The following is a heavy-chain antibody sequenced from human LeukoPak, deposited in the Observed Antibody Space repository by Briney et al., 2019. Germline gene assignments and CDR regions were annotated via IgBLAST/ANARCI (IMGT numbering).Heavy chain of an antibody. CDR3: ARGRIAAAGNFDY. Sequence: SETLSLTCAVYGGSFSGYYWSWIRQPPGKGLECIGEINHSESTNYNPSLKSRVTISVDTSKNQFSLKLSSVTAADTAVYYCARGRIAAAGNFDYWGQGTLVTVSS. CDR2: INHSEST. J-gene: IGHJ4*02. D-gene: IGHD6-13*01. V-gene: IGHV4-34*01. CDR1: GGSFSGYY.